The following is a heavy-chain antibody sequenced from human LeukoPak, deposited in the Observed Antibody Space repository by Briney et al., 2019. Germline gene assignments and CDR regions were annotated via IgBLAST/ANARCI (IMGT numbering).Heavy chain of an antibody. CDR2: INWNGGST. D-gene: IGHD3-22*01. J-gene: IGHJ5*02. CDR1: VFTFDDYG. Sequence: GGALRLSCTASVFTFDDYGMSWVRQTPGKVLEWASGINWNGGSTGYADSVNGRFTISRDNEKHYLYMQMNGLSAEETDVYHCARDRGGNTYYYDSSGYPWFDPWGQGTVVTVSS. CDR3: ARDRGGNTYYYDSSGYPWFDP. V-gene: IGHV3-20*01.